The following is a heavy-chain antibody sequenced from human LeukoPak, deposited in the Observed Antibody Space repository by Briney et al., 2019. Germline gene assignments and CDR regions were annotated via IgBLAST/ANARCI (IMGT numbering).Heavy chain of an antibody. CDR1: GGSISSYY. CDR2: SCYSGST. J-gene: IGHJ2*01. CDR3: AGLMVRGFILTPAGYFPL. V-gene: IGHV4-59*01. D-gene: IGHD3-10*01. Sequence: SETLSLTCTVSGGSISSYYCNWIRQSPGRGLEWIGYSCYSGSTSYNPSLKSRVTISVDTSKNQFSLKLTSVTAADPAVYFCAGLMVRGFILTPAGYFPLGARGTLVIVSS.